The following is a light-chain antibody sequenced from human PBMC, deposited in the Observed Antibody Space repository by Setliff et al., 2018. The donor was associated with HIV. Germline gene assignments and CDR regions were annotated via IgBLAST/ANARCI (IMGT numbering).Light chain of an antibody. V-gene: IGLV2-14*03. J-gene: IGLJ1*01. CDR1: SNDIGHFNY. CDR3: CSYSRGSTYV. CDR2: DVN. Sequence: QSVLAQPASVTGAPGQSITISYTGTSNDIGHFNYVSWYKQFPGKGPTLVIFDVNQRPSGVSNRFSGSKSGNIASLIISGLQAEDEADYFCCSYSRGSTYVFGTGTKVTVL.